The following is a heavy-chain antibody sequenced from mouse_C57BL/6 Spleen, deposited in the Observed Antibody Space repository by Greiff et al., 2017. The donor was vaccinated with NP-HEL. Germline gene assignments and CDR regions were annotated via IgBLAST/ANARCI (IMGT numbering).Heavy chain of an antibody. Sequence: EVQLQQSGPGLVKPSQSLSLTCSVTGYSITRGYYWNWIRQFPGNKLEWMGYISYDGSNNYNPSLKNRISITRDTSKNQFFLKLNSVTTEDTATYYCARHYDDFDYWGQGTTLTVSS. CDR2: ISYDGSN. CDR1: GYSITRGYY. CDR3: ARHYDDFDY. J-gene: IGHJ2*01. V-gene: IGHV3-6*01. D-gene: IGHD2-4*01.